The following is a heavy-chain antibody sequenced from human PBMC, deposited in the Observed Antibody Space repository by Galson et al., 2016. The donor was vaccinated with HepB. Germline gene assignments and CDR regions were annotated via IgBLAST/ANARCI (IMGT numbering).Heavy chain of an antibody. D-gene: IGHD3-10*01. V-gene: IGHV4-31*03. CDR2: IYYSGSS. CDR3: ARGEAYTGSYFDY. J-gene: IGHJ4*02. Sequence: TLSLTCTVSGGSISSGGYYWSWIRQHPGKGLEWIGYIYYSGSSYYNPSLKSRLSILVNTSKNQFSLRLTSVTAADTAVYFCARGEAYTGSYFDYWGQGTLVTVSS. CDR1: GGSISSGGYY.